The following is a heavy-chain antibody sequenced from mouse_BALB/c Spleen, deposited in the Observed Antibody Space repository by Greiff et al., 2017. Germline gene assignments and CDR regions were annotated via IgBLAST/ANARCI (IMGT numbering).Heavy chain of an antibody. D-gene: IGHD4-1*01. J-gene: IGHJ4*01. CDR3: ARSVLGSYAMDY. V-gene: IGHV14-3*02. Sequence: VQLQQSGAELVKPGASVKLSCTASGFNIKDTYMHWVKQRPEQGLEWIGRIDPANGNTKYDPKFQGKATITADTSSNTAYLQLSSLTSEDTAVYYCARSVLGSYAMDYWGQGTSVTVSS. CDR1: GFNIKDTY. CDR2: IDPANGNT.